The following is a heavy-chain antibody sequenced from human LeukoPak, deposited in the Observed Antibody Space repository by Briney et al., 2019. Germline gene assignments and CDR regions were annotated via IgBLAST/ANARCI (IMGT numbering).Heavy chain of an antibody. V-gene: IGHV3-30*18. CDR3: AKDSGSGRVRLYDY. D-gene: IGHD3-10*01. CDR2: ISYDGSNK. CDR1: GYTFTGYY. Sequence: SCKASGYTFTGYYMHWVRQAPGKGLEWVAVISYDGSNKYYADSVKGRFTISRDNSKNTLYLQMNSLRAEDTAVYYCAKDSGSGRVRLYDYWGQGTLATVSS. J-gene: IGHJ4*02.